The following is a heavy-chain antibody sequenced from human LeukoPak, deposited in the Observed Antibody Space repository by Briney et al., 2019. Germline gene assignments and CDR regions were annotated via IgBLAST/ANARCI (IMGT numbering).Heavy chain of an antibody. V-gene: IGHV3-48*01. CDR3: ARAKWELLRSHVYYFDY. J-gene: IGHJ4*02. Sequence: PGGSLRLSCAASGFTFSSYSMNWVRQAPGKGLEWVSYISSSSSTIYYADSVKGRFTISRDNAKNSLYLQMNSLRAEDTAVYYCARAKWELLRSHVYYFDYWGQGTLVTVSS. CDR2: ISSSSSTI. D-gene: IGHD1-26*01. CDR1: GFTFSSYS.